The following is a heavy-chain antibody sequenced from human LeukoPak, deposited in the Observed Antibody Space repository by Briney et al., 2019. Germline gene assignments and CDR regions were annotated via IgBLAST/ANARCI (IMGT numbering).Heavy chain of an antibody. CDR3: ARAPEYGLYYFDY. Sequence: TSETLSLTCTVSGGSISSYYWSWIRQPPGKGLEWIGRIYTSGSTNYNPSLKSRVTMSVDTSKNQFSLKLTSVTAADTAVYYCARAPEYGLYYFDYWGQGTLVTVSS. CDR2: IYTSGST. D-gene: IGHD1-14*01. V-gene: IGHV4-4*07. CDR1: GGSISSYY. J-gene: IGHJ4*02.